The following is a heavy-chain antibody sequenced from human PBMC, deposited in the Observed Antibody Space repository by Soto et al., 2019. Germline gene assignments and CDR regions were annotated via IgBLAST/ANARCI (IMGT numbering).Heavy chain of an antibody. J-gene: IGHJ4*02. D-gene: IGHD6-13*01. CDR2: ISGSGDST. CDR3: AKGDRIAAAGSIDY. CDR1: GFTFSTYG. V-gene: IGHV3-23*01. Sequence: DVQMLESGGGLVQPGGSLRLSCAASGFTFSTYGMKWVRQVPGKGLEWVSSISGSGDSTNYADSVKGRFTISRDNSKNTLYLQMSSLRVEDTAVYYCAKGDRIAAAGSIDYWGQGTLVTVSS.